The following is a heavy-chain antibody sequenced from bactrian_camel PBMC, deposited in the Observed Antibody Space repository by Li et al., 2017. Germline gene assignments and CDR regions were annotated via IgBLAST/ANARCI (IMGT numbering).Heavy chain of an antibody. D-gene: IGHD5*01. V-gene: IGHV3S54*01. Sequence: HVQLVESGGGSVQAGGSLRLSCAASGYTFSPNSFGWFRQPPRKDREGVAIIYTDGGSPYYADSVKGRFTIEPGDAQNTLHLRMDSLKPDDTSVYYCSQSPNYGLACRGQGTQVTVS. CDR1: GYTFSPNS. CDR3: SQSPNYGLAC. J-gene: IGHJ4*01. CDR2: IYTDGGSP.